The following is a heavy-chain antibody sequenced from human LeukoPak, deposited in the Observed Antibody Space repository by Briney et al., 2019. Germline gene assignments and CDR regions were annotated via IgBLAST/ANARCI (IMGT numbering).Heavy chain of an antibody. Sequence: SETLSLTCTVSGGSISSYYWSWIRQPPGKGLEWIGYINYSGSTFYNPSLRSRVTISVDTSKNQFSLNLSSVTAADTALYYCANLPGMGVWGQGTTVTVSS. CDR3: ANLPGMGV. CDR1: GGSISSYY. V-gene: IGHV4-59*04. J-gene: IGHJ6*02. CDR2: INYSGST.